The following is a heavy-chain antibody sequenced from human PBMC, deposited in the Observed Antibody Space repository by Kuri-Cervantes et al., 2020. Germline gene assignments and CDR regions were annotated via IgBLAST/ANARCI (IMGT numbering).Heavy chain of an antibody. J-gene: IGHJ6*02. CDR3: ARLSYYGSGSYWGPLDV. CDR2: MNPNSGNT. Sequence: ASVKVSCKASGYTFTGYGISWVRQAPGQGLEWMGWMNPNSGNTGYAQKSQGRVTMTRNTSISTAYMELSSLRSEDTAVYYCARLSYYGSGSYWGPLDVWGQGTTVTVSS. V-gene: IGHV1-8*02. D-gene: IGHD3-10*01. CDR1: GYTFTGYG.